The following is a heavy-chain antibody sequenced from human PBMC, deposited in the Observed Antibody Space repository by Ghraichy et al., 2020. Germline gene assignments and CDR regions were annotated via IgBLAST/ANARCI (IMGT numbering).Heavy chain of an antibody. Sequence: SGPTLVKPTQTLTLTCTFSGFSLSTNGVGVGWIRQPPGKALEWLALIYWDDDKRYSPSLKSRLTITKDTSKNQVVVTMTNMDPVDTATYYCARLRYYGSGRPNWFDPWGQGTLVTVSS. V-gene: IGHV2-5*02. J-gene: IGHJ5*02. CDR2: IYWDDDK. D-gene: IGHD3-10*01. CDR1: GFSLSTNGVG. CDR3: ARLRYYGSGRPNWFDP.